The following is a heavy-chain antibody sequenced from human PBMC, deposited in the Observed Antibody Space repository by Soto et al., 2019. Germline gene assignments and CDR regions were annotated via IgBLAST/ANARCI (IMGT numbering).Heavy chain of an antibody. J-gene: IGHJ6*02. CDR2: INPNSGGT. V-gene: IGHV1-2*04. D-gene: IGHD3-3*01. CDR3: ARDFGGITIFGVVITYGMDV. Sequence: SGKVACKASGYTFNGYYMDWVRHAPGQALQSMASINPNSGGTNYAQKFQGWVTMTRDKYISTAYMELSRLSSDDTAVYYCARDFGGITIFGVVITYGMDVWGQGTTDTVSS. CDR1: GYTFNGYY.